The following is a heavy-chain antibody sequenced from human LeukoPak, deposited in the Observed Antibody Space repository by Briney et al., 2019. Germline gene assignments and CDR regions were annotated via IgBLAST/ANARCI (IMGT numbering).Heavy chain of an antibody. V-gene: IGHV3-30*04. CDR2: ISYDGSNK. D-gene: IGHD4-17*01. CDR3: ARERYGDYVFDY. Sequence: GGSLRLSCAASGFTFSSYAMHWVRQAPGKGLEWVAVISYDGSNKYYADSVKGRFTISRDNSKNTLYLQMNSLRAEDTAAYYCARERYGDYVFDYWGQGTLVTVSS. CDR1: GFTFSSYA. J-gene: IGHJ4*02.